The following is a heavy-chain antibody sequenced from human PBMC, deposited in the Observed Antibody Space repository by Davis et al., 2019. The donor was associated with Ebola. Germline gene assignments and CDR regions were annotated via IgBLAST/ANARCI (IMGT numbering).Heavy chain of an antibody. J-gene: IGHJ6*03. CDR1: GYTFNSYY. CDR2: INPSGGST. Sequence: ASVQVSCKASGYTFNSYYIHWVRQAPGQGLEWMGIINPSGGSTTYEQKFQGRVTMTRDTSTRTVYMELSSLRSEDTAVYYCARESRGDIVVVPAAKNYYYYYYMDVWGKGTTVTVSS. D-gene: IGHD2-2*01. CDR3: ARESRGDIVVVPAAKNYYYYYYMDV. V-gene: IGHV1-46*02.